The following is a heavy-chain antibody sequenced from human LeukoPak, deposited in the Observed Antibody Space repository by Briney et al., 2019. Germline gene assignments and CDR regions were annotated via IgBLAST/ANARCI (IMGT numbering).Heavy chain of an antibody. D-gene: IGHD4-17*01. V-gene: IGHV1-2*02. CDR3: ASPRGDYGDYSFDY. CDR1: GYTFTGYY. Sequence: ASVKVSCKASGYTFTGYYMHWVRQAPGQGLEWMGWNNPNSGGTNYAQKFQGRVTMTRDTSISTAYMELSRLRSDDTAVYYCASPRGDYGDYSFDYWGQGTLVTVSS. CDR2: NNPNSGGT. J-gene: IGHJ4*02.